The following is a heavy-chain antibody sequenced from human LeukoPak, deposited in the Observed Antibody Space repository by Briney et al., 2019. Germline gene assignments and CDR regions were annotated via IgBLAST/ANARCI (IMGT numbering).Heavy chain of an antibody. CDR1: GYTLTELS. J-gene: IGHJ4*02. D-gene: IGHD3-10*01. CDR2: FDPEDGET. CDR3: ARGDYGSGSQDY. V-gene: IGHV1-24*01. Sequence: ASVKVSCKVSGYTLTELSMHWVRQAPGKGLEWMGGFDPEDGETIYAQKFQGRVTMTRNTSISTAYMELSSLRSEDTAVYYCARGDYGSGSQDYWGQGTLVTVSS.